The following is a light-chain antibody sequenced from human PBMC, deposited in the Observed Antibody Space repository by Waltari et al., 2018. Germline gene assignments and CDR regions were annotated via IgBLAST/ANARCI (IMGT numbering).Light chain of an antibody. CDR1: SRDVGRYNY. CDR2: DVI. CDR3: YSYAGSNNYV. J-gene: IGLJ1*01. V-gene: IGLV2-14*03. Sequence: QSALTQPASVSGSPGQSLTISCPGTSRDVGRYNYVSWYQQHPDKVPKLLIFDVIYRPSGVSDRFSGSKSGNTASLTISGLRADDEADYYCYSYAGSNNYVFGTGTKVTVL.